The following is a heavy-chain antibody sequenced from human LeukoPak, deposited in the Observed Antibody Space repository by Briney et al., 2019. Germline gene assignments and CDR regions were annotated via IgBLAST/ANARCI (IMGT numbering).Heavy chain of an antibody. CDR3: AKAASPLLIAAASANWFDP. V-gene: IGHV3-9*01. J-gene: IGHJ5*02. CDR2: ISWNSGSI. D-gene: IGHD6-13*01. CDR1: GFTFDDYA. Sequence: GRSLRLSCAASGFTFDDYAMHWVRQAPGKGLEWVSGISWNSGSIGYADSVKGRFTISRDNAKNSLYLQMNSLRAEDTALYYCAKAASPLLIAAASANWFDPWGQGTLVTVSS.